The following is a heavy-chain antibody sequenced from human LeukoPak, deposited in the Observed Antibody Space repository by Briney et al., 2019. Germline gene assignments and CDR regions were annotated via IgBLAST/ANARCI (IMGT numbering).Heavy chain of an antibody. CDR1: GGSISSYY. V-gene: IGHV4-59*01. CDR3: AREAPRYYYDSSGYHLYYFDY. D-gene: IGHD3-22*01. J-gene: IGHJ4*02. CDR2: IYYSGST. Sequence: DPSETLSLTCTVSGGSISSYYWSWIRQPPGKGLEWIGYIYYSGSTNYNPSLKSRVTISVDTSKNQFSLKLSSVTAADTAVYYCAREAPRYYYDSSGYHLYYFDYWGQGTLVTVSS.